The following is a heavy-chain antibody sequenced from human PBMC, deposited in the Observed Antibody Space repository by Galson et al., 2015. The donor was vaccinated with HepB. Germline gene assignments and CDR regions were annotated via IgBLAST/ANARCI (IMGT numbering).Heavy chain of an antibody. Sequence: SLRLSCASSGFTLSTYSVNWVRQAPGKGLEWVSSISSSSLYVYYADSVRGRFTVSRDNAKNSHYLQMNSLSAEDTAVYYCARVYGSGSYGYGMDVWGQGTTVTV. CDR1: GFTLSTYS. J-gene: IGHJ6*02. CDR3: ARVYGSGSYGYGMDV. D-gene: IGHD3-10*01. CDR2: ISSSSLYV. V-gene: IGHV3-21*01.